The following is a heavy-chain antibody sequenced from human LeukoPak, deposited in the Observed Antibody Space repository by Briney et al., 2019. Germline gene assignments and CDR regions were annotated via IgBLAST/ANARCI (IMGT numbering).Heavy chain of an antibody. D-gene: IGHD3-22*01. J-gene: IGHJ4*02. CDR1: GFTFSSYW. Sequence: GGSLRLSCAASGFTFSSYWMSWVRQAPGKGLEWVANIKQDGSEKYYVDSVKGRFTISRDNSKNTLYLQMNSLRAEDTAVSYCARGVDYYENSGTIDYWGQGTLVTVSS. V-gene: IGHV3-7*01. CDR3: ARGVDYYENSGTIDY. CDR2: IKQDGSEK.